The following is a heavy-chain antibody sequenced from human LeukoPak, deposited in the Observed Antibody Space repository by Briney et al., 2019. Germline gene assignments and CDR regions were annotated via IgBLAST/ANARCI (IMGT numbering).Heavy chain of an antibody. V-gene: IGHV3-30*04. D-gene: IGHD3-3*01. CDR3: ARQMTFTRLFDS. J-gene: IGHJ4*02. CDR2: IGSDGTKR. Sequence: GRSLGLSYVASGFIFRDHAFHWVRQSPDKGLEWVALIGSDGTKRYYADSVQGRYTVSRENSKNTLFLQMNTVRADDTVVYFCARQMTFTRLFDSWGQGTLVTVSS. CDR1: GFIFRDHA.